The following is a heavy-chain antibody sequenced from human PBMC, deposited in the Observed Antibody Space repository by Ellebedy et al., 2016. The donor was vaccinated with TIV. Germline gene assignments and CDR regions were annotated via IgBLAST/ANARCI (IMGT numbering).Heavy chain of an antibody. Sequence: SLKISCAASGFTFDDYAMHWVRQAPGKGLEWVSRISWNSGSIAYADSVKGRFTISRDNAKNSLYLQMNSLRDEDTALYYCAKDLGAGTTGYFDFWGQGTLVTVSS. V-gene: IGHV3-9*01. CDR2: ISWNSGSI. J-gene: IGHJ4*02. D-gene: IGHD1-7*01. CDR3: AKDLGAGTTGYFDF. CDR1: GFTFDDYA.